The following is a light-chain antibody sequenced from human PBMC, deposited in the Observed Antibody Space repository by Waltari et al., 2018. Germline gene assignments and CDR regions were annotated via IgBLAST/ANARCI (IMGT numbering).Light chain of an antibody. V-gene: IGLV3-19*01. CDR3: NSRDSRGKHWV. J-gene: IGLJ3*02. CDR1: SLRSYS. Sequence: SSELTQDPAVSVALGQTVRITCQGDSLRSYSASWYQQKPGQAPVPVIYGKNNRPSGIPDRFAGSSSGNTASLAITGAQAEDEAEYYCNSRDSRGKHWVFGGGTKLTVL. CDR2: GKN.